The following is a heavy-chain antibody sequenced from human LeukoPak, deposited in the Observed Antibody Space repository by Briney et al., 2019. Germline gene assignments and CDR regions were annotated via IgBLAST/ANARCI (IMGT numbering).Heavy chain of an antibody. V-gene: IGHV1-24*01. J-gene: IGHJ5*02. D-gene: IGHD2-2*02. CDR2: FDPEDGET. Sequence: PWASVKVSCKVSRYTLTELSMHWVRQAPGKGLEWMGGFDPEDGETIYAQKFQGRVTMTEDTSTDTAYMELSSLRSEDTAVYYCATSAGGYQLLYNWFDPWGQGTLVTVSS. CDR3: ATSAGGYQLLYNWFDP. CDR1: RYTLTELS.